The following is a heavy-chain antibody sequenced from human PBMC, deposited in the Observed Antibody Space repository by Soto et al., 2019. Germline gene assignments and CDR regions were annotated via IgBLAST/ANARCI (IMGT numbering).Heavy chain of an antibody. CDR3: AREEVYYYDSSGKGLDY. CDR2: ISSSGSTI. Sequence: GALRLSCAASGFTFSSYEMNWVRQAPGKGLEWVSYISSSGSTIYYADSVKGRFTISRDNAKNSLYLQMNSLRAEDTAVYYCAREEVYYYDSSGKGLDYWGQGTLVTVSS. J-gene: IGHJ4*02. D-gene: IGHD3-22*01. V-gene: IGHV3-48*03. CDR1: GFTFSSYE.